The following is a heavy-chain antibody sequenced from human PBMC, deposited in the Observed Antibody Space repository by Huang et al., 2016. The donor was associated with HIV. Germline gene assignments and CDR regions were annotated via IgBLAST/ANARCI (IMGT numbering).Heavy chain of an antibody. CDR1: GFTFSSYW. D-gene: IGHD3-22*01. Sequence: EVQLVESGGGLVQPGGSLRLSCAASGFTFSSYWMHWVRQAPGKGLVWVSLITSDGSRSGYAESVKGRFTISRDNAKNTLYLQMNSLRAEDTTVYYCVRDPRIQSWLNYFDYWGQGTLVSVSS. V-gene: IGHV3-74*01. J-gene: IGHJ4*02. CDR2: ITSDGSRS. CDR3: VRDPRIQSWLNYFDY.